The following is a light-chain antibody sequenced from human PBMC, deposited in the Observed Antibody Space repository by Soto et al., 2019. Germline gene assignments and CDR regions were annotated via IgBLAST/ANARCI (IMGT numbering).Light chain of an antibody. J-gene: IGKJ1*01. CDR3: QHYNSFSRT. CDR2: KAA. CDR1: DNIAPW. Sequence: DIQMTQSPSTLSASFGDRVAITCRASDNIAPWVAWYQQKPGKAPKLLIYKAANLADEVPSRFAGSGSGTDFPLTITRLQPDDFATYYCQHYNSFSRTFGQGTKVDIK. V-gene: IGKV1-5*03.